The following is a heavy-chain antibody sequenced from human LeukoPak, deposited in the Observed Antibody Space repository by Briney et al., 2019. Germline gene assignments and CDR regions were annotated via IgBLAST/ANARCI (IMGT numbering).Heavy chain of an antibody. CDR2: ISSSSSYI. D-gene: IGHD3-10*01. CDR3: ARDLIRMIRGVSSLDP. Sequence: GGSLRLSCAASGFTLSDYAMNWVRQAPGKGLEWVSSISSSSSYIYYADSVKGRFTISRDNAKNSLYLQMNSLRAEDTAVYYCARDLIRMIRGVSSLDPWGQGTLVTVSS. CDR1: GFTLSDYA. J-gene: IGHJ5*02. V-gene: IGHV3-21*01.